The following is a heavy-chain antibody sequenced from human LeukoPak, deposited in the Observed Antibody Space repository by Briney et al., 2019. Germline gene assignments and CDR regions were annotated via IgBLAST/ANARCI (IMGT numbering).Heavy chain of an antibody. Sequence: PGGSLRLSCAASGFTFSSYWMSWVRQAPGKGLEWVANIKQDGSEKYYVDSVKGRFTISRDNAKNSLYLQMNSLRAEDTAVYYCARDGGYYYGSGRELGDYWGQGTLVPVSS. J-gene: IGHJ4*02. CDR1: GFTFSSYW. CDR2: IKQDGSEK. D-gene: IGHD3-10*01. V-gene: IGHV3-7*01. CDR3: ARDGGYYYGSGRELGDY.